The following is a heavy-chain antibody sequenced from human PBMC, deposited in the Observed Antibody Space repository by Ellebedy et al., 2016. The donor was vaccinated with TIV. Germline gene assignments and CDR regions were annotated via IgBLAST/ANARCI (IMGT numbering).Heavy chain of an antibody. V-gene: IGHV4-39*01. Sequence: SETLSLTCTVSGGSISSSTYYWGWIRQPPGKGLDWIGSVHYSGYTYYNPSLKSRVTISIDTSKNQFSLNLSSVAAADTAVYYCTRLLNARFGELSDYWGQGTLVTVSS. CDR3: TRLLNARFGELSDY. CDR1: GGSISSSTYY. J-gene: IGHJ4*02. CDR2: VHYSGYT. D-gene: IGHD3-10*01.